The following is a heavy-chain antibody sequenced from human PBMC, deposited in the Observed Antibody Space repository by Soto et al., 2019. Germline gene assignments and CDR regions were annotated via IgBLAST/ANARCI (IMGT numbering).Heavy chain of an antibody. V-gene: IGHV3-21*05. CDR3: ASSGPPSLFDY. D-gene: IGHD3-10*01. Sequence: GGSLRLSCAASGFTFSSYSMNWVRQAPGKGLECVLFISISSIYIYYADSVKGRFTISRDNAKNSLYLQMNSLRAEDTAVYYCASSGPPSLFDYWGQGTLVTVSS. CDR1: GFTFSSYS. J-gene: IGHJ4*02. CDR2: ISISSIYI.